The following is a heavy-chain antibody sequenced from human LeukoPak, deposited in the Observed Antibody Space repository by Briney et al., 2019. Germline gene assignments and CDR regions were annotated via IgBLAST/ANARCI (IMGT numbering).Heavy chain of an antibody. CDR2: FNPEDGET. Sequence: GASVKVSCKVSGYTLTELSMHWVRQAPGKGLEWMGGFNPEDGETIYAQKFQGRVTMTEDTSTDTAYMELSSLRSEDTAVYYCATPAWEDDAFDIWGQGTMVTVSS. CDR3: ATPAWEDDAFDI. J-gene: IGHJ3*02. CDR1: GYTLTELS. V-gene: IGHV1-24*01. D-gene: IGHD1-26*01.